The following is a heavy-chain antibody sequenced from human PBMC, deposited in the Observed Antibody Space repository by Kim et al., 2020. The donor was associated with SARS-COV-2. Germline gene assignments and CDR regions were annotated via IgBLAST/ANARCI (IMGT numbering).Heavy chain of an antibody. CDR1: GFTFSTYA. CDR2: IYSGGSSI. J-gene: IGHJ4*02. CDR3: ATTTSGLIFDY. D-gene: IGHD6-19*01. Sequence: GGSLRLSCAASGFTFSTYAMSWVRQAPGMGLEWVSNIYSGGSSILYADSVKGRFTISRDNSKNTLYLQINSLRAEDTAVYYCATTTSGLIFDYWGQGTMVTVSS. V-gene: IGHV3-23*03.